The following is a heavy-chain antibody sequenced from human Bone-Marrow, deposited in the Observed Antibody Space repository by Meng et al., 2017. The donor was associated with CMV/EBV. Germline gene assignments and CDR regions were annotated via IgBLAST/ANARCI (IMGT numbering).Heavy chain of an antibody. CDR2: INTNTGNP. V-gene: IGHV7-4-1*01. D-gene: IGHD2-2*02. CDR3: ARVRCSSTSCYMGYYFDY. CDR1: GYTFTSYA. Sequence: ASVKVSCKASGYTFTSYAMNWVRQAPGQGLEWMGWINTNTGNPTYAQGFTGRFVFSLDTSVSTAYLQICSLKAEDTAVYYCARVRCSSTSCYMGYYFDYWGQGTLVTVSS. J-gene: IGHJ4*02.